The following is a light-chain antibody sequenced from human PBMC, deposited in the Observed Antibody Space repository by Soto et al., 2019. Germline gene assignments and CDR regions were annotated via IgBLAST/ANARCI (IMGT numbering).Light chain of an antibody. J-gene: IGKJ2*01. CDR1: QSISSY. Sequence: DIQMTQSPSSLSASVGDRVTITCRESQSISSYLNWYQQKPGQAPKLLIYAASSLQSGDPSRFSGSGYGTDFTLTISSLQPEDFATYYCQQRYSTPYTVGQGNKLEIK. CDR3: QQRYSTPYT. V-gene: IGKV1-39*01. CDR2: AAS.